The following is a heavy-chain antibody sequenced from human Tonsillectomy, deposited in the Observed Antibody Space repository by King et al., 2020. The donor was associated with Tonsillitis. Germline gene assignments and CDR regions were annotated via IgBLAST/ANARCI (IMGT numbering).Heavy chain of an antibody. Sequence: VQLVESGGSVVQPGRSLRLSCAASGFTVSSYGRHWVRQAPGRGLEWVAVLAYDGISESNADSVKGRFTISRDNSKNTLYLQMNSRRAEDTAVYYCARDMSGRYTSDHWGQGTLVTVSS. CDR3: ARDMSGRYTSDH. V-gene: IGHV3-30*03. J-gene: IGHJ4*02. CDR2: LAYDGISE. D-gene: IGHD1-26*01. CDR1: GFTVSSYG.